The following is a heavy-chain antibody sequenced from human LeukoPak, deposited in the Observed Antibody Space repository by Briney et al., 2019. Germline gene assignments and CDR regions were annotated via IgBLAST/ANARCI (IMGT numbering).Heavy chain of an antibody. CDR3: AKRGVVVRVILVGFHKEAYYFDS. CDR1: GITLSNYG. D-gene: IGHD3-10*01. V-gene: IGHV3-23*01. J-gene: IGHJ4*02. Sequence: GGSLRLSCAVSGITLSNYGMSWVRQAPGKGLEWVAGISDSGGSTNYADSVKGRFTISRDNPKNTLYLQMNSLRAEDTAVYFCAKRGVVVRVILVGFHKEAYYFDSWGQGALVTVSS. CDR2: ISDSGGST.